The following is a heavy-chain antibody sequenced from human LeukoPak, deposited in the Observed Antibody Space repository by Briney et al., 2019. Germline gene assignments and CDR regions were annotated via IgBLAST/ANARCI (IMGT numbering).Heavy chain of an antibody. V-gene: IGHV3-7*01. J-gene: IGHJ4*02. CDR2: VKNDGSEK. CDR3: ARTRGINWNRGSLDY. Sequence: GGSLRLSCAAPGFTFSDYWMNWVRQAPGKGLEWVANVKNDGSEKYYVDSVKGRFTISRDNAENSLYLQMDSLRAEDTAVYYCARTRGINWNRGSLDYWGQGTLVTVSS. CDR1: GFTFSDYW. D-gene: IGHD1-20*01.